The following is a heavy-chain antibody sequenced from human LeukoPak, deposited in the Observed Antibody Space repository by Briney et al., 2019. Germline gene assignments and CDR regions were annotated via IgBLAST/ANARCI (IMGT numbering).Heavy chain of an antibody. CDR1: GFTFSTYA. V-gene: IGHV3-30*04. CDR3: SRGMSYYDSSGYYHDAFDI. J-gene: IGHJ3*02. D-gene: IGHD3-22*01. CDR2: ISDDGTNK. Sequence: PGGSLRLSCAASGFTFSTYAMQWVRQAPGKGLEWVAVISDDGTNKHYADSVTGRFTISRDNSRNTLYLQMNSLRPEDTAVYYCSRGMSYYDSSGYYHDAFDIWGQGTMVTVSS.